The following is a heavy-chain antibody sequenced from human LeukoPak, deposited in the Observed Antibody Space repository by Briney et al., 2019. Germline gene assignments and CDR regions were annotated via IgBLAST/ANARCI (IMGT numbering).Heavy chain of an antibody. Sequence: PGGSLRLSCAASGFTFDDYGMSWVRQAPGKGLEWVSGINWNGGSTGYADSVKGRFTISRDNAKNSLYLQMNSLRAADTALYYCARRLGIDYYFDYWGQGTLVTVSS. CDR3: ARRLGIDYYFDY. CDR2: INWNGGST. D-gene: IGHD5-12*01. CDR1: GFTFDDYG. J-gene: IGHJ4*02. V-gene: IGHV3-20*04.